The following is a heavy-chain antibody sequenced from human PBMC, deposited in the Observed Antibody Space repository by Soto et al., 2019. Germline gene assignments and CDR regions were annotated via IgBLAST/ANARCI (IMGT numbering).Heavy chain of an antibody. CDR3: ARGFGVPGDYYDSSGCLPLLGY. J-gene: IGHJ4*02. CDR1: GYTFTSYY. Sequence: ASVKVSCKASGYTFTSYYMHWVRQAPGQGLEWMGIINPSGGSTSYAQKFQGRVTMTRDTSTSTVYMELSSLRSEDTAVYYCARGFGVPGDYYDSSGCLPLLGYWGQGTLVTVSS. V-gene: IGHV1-46*01. D-gene: IGHD3-22*01. CDR2: INPSGGST.